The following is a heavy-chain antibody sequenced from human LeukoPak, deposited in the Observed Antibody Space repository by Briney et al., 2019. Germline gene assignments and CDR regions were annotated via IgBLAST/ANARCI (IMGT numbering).Heavy chain of an antibody. CDR2: ISARSGST. D-gene: IGHD3-16*01. V-gene: IGHV3-23*01. J-gene: IGHJ4*02. Sequence: GGSLRLSCAASGFTFSSNAMSWVRQAPGKGLEWISTISARSGSTYYAGSVKGRFTVSRDNSKDTLYLQMNNLRAEDTAVYYCAKTPSYDYVWESYFDYWGQGTLVTVSS. CDR3: AKTPSYDYVWESYFDY. CDR1: GFTFSSNA.